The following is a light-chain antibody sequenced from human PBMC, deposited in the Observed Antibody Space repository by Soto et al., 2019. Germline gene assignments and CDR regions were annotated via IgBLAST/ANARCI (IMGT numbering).Light chain of an antibody. J-gene: IGLJ3*02. CDR3: QVWDSRHVV. CDR2: RNK. CDR1: NIGDKP. V-gene: IGLV3-9*01. Sequence: SYELTQALSVSVALGQTARITCGGNNIGDKPVHWYVQKPGQAPVLVIYRNKNRPSGIPERFSGSTSGNTATLTISRVQVGDEGDYHCQVWDSRHVVFGGGTKVTVL.